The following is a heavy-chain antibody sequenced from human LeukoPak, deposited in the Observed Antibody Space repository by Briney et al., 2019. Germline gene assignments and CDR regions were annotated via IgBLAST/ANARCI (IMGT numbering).Heavy chain of an antibody. Sequence: ASVKVSCKASGGTFSSYAISWVRQAPGQGLEWMGGIIPIFGTANYAQKFQGRVTITADESTSTAYMELSSLRSEDTAVYYCARAKVGSVGYYYYMDVWGKGTTVTVSS. CDR3: ARAKVGSVGYYYYMDV. D-gene: IGHD1-26*01. CDR2: IIPIFGTA. J-gene: IGHJ6*03. V-gene: IGHV1-69*01. CDR1: GGTFSSYA.